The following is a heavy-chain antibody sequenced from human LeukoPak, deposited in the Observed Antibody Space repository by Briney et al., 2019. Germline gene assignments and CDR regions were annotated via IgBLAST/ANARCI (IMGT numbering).Heavy chain of an antibody. Sequence: SETLSLTCTVSGGSISSYYWSWIRQPPGKGLEGIGYIYYSGSTNYNPSLKSRVTISVDTSKNQFSLKLSSVTAADTAVYYCARAPITVDYYYYYMDVWGKGTTVTVSS. J-gene: IGHJ6*03. CDR1: GGSISSYY. V-gene: IGHV4-59*01. CDR2: IYYSGST. CDR3: ARAPITVDYYYYYMDV. D-gene: IGHD1-14*01.